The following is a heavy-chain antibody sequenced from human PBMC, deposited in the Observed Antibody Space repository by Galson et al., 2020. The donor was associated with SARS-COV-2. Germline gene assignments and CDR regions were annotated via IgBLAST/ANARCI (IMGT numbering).Heavy chain of an antibody. Sequence: SETLSLTCGVHGPSFSDFYWSWIRQTPEKGLEWLGEISPNGNTNYNPSLTSRVTMSVDRSRNQFSLELSSVTAADTAMYYCARGTKGTMTSYAYFSYYMDAWGKGTTVIVSS. V-gene: IGHV4-34*01. CDR1: GPSFSDFY. CDR3: ARGTKGTMTSYAYFSYYMDA. D-gene: IGHD3-22*01. CDR2: ISPNGNT. J-gene: IGHJ6*03.